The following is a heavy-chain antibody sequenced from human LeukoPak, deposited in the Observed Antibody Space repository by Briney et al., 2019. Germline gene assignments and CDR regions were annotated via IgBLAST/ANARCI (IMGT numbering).Heavy chain of an antibody. Sequence: GASVKVSCKASGYTFTSYDINWVLQATGQGLEWMGWMNPNSGNTGYAQKFQGRVTMTRNTSISTAYMELSSLRSEDTAVYYCARGAYGSGSYIYWGQGTLVTVSS. CDR1: GYTFTSYD. CDR3: ARGAYGSGSYIY. V-gene: IGHV1-8*01. D-gene: IGHD3-10*01. CDR2: MNPNSGNT. J-gene: IGHJ4*02.